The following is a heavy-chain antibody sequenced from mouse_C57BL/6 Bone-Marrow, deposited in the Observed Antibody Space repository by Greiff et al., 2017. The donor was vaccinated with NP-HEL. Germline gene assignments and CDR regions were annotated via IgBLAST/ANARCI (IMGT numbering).Heavy chain of an antibody. J-gene: IGHJ1*03. D-gene: IGHD1-1*01. V-gene: IGHV5-2*01. CDR3: ARGYYGSSSYWYFDV. CDR1: EYEFPSHD. CDR2: INSDGGST. Sequence: EVKLVESGGGLVQPGESLKLSCESNEYEFPSHDMSWVRKTPEKRLELVAAINSDGGSTSYPDTLERRFIISRDNTKKTLYLQMSSLRSEDTALYYCARGYYGSSSYWYFDVWGTGTTVTVSS.